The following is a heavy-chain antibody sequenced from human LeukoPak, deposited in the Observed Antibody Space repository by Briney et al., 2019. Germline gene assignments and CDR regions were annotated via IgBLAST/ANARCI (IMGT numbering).Heavy chain of an antibody. CDR2: ISGSGDST. CDR3: AKVPYGDPDC. V-gene: IGHV3-23*01. Sequence: PGGSLRLSCAASGFTFSSYAMSWVRQAPGKGLEWVSVISGSGDSTYYADSVKGRFTISRDNSKNTLYLQMNSLRAEDTAVYYCAKVPYGDPDCWGQGTLVTVSS. J-gene: IGHJ4*02. D-gene: IGHD4-17*01. CDR1: GFTFSSYA.